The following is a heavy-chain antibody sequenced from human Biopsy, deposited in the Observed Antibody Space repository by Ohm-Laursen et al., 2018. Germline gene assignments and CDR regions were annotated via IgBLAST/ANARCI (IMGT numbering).Heavy chain of an antibody. Sequence: SLRLSCAAPDFTFDDYAMSWVRQRPGKGLEWVSGITWNSGHIAYADSVKGRFTISRDNAKNVLWLQMNSLRVDGTAMYYCVKDIRRYFYGMDVWGQGTTVTVS. J-gene: IGHJ6*02. CDR1: DFTFDDYA. CDR2: ITWNSGHI. CDR3: VKDIRRYFYGMDV. V-gene: IGHV3-9*01. D-gene: IGHD3-10*01.